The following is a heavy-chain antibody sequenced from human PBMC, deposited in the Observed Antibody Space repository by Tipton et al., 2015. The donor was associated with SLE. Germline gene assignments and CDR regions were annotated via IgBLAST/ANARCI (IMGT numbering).Heavy chain of an antibody. CDR2: FHSSGIL. Sequence: TLSLTCTVSGGSINRFYWTGVRQPAGKGREWIGHFHSSGILNYNPSLKSRVTMSGETSKNQFSLKLSSVTAADTAVYYCARRITHIRSFYFFEHWGQGTQLTVSS. V-gene: IGHV4-4*07. CDR3: ARRITHIRSFYFFEH. D-gene: IGHD1-14*01. CDR1: GGSINRFY. J-gene: IGHJ4*02.